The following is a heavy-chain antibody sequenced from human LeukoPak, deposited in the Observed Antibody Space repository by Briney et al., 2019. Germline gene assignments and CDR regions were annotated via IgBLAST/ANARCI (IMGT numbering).Heavy chain of an antibody. D-gene: IGHD4-17*01. CDR1: GGSISSYY. Sequence: PSETLSLTCTVSGGSISSYYWSWIRQPPGKGLEWIGYIYYSGSTNYNPSLKSRVTISVDTSKNQFSLKLSSVTAADTAVYYCARDNGDYVYYSDYWGQGTLVTVSS. CDR3: ARDNGDYVYYSDY. J-gene: IGHJ4*02. V-gene: IGHV4-59*01. CDR2: IYYSGST.